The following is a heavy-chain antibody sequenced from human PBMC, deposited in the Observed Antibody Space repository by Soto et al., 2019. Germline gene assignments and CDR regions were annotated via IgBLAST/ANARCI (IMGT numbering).Heavy chain of an antibody. V-gene: IGHV1-69*06. Sequence: GASVKVSCKASGGTFSSYAISWVRQAPGQGLEWMGGSIPIFGTANYAQKFQGRVTITADKSTSTAYMELSSLRSEDTAVYYCAREGVATVTTASYYYGMDVWGQGTTVTVS. CDR1: GGTFSSYA. D-gene: IGHD4-17*01. CDR3: AREGVATVTTASYYYGMDV. J-gene: IGHJ6*02. CDR2: SIPIFGTA.